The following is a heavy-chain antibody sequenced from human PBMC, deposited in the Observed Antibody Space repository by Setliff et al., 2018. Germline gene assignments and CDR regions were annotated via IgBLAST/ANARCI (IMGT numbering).Heavy chain of an antibody. J-gene: IGHJ3*02. D-gene: IGHD4-17*01. CDR1: GFTFDDYA. CDR3: ARDKPRDYFRHDAFDI. CDR2: IRIKTYGGTT. V-gene: IGHV3-49*04. Sequence: GSLRLSCTASGFTFDDYAMAWVRQAPGKGLEWVGFIRIKTYGGTTEYAASVKGRFTISRDDSKSIAYLQMNSLKTEDTAVYYCARDKPRDYFRHDAFDIWGQGTMVTVSS.